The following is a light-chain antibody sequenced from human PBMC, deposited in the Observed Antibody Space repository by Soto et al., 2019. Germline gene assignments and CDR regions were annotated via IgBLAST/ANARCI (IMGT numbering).Light chain of an antibody. CDR3: QQYGSSPRT. CDR1: QSVSSSS. CDR2: GAS. V-gene: IGKV3-20*01. J-gene: IGKJ1*01. Sequence: EIVLTQSPGTLSLSPGERATLSCRASQSVSSSSLTWYQQKSGQAPRLLIYGASTRATGIPDRFSGSGSGTDFTLTISRLEPEDFAVYYCQQYGSSPRTFGQGTKVDSK.